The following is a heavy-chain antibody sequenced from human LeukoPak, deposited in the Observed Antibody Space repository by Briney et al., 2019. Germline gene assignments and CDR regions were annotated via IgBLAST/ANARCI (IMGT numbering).Heavy chain of an antibody. Sequence: SETLSLTCTVSGGSISSYYWSWLRQPPGKGLEWIGYIYYSGSTNYNPSLKSRVTISVDTSKIQFSLKLSSVTAADTAVYYCARGGSSWYPGSFDYWGQGTLVTVSS. V-gene: IGHV4-59*08. CDR3: ARGGSSWYPGSFDY. CDR2: IYYSGST. CDR1: GGSISSYY. D-gene: IGHD6-13*01. J-gene: IGHJ4*02.